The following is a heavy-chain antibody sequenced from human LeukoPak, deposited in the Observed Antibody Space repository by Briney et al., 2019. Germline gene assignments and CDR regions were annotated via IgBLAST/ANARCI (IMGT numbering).Heavy chain of an antibody. J-gene: IGHJ4*02. CDR2: IHHSGST. V-gene: IGHV4-38-2*02. CDR1: GYSISSGFY. D-gene: IGHD3-10*01. CDR3: ARAFPTMGGY. Sequence: PSETLSLTCTVSGYSISSGFYWVWIRQPPGKGLEWIGNIHHSGSTYYNPSLKSRVAMSLDTSKNQFSLKLSPVTAADTAVYYCARAFPTMGGYWGQGTLVTVSS.